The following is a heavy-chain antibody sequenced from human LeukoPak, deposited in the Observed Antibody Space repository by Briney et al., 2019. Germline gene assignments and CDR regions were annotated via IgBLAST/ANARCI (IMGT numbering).Heavy chain of an antibody. D-gene: IGHD3-10*01. CDR2: INPNIGGT. V-gene: IGHV1-2*02. CDR3: ARVVGKRRGSGSYTTDAFDI. Sequence: ASVKVSCKASGYTFTGYYLHWVRQTPGQGLEWMGWINPNIGGTKFTQKFQGRITMTRDTSISTAYMELSRLSSDDTAVYYCARVVGKRRGSGSYTTDAFDIWGQGTMVTVSS. CDR1: GYTFTGYY. J-gene: IGHJ3*02.